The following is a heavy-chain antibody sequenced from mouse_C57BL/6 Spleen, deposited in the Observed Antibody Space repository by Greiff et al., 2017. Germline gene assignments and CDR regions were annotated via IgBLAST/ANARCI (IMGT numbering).Heavy chain of an antibody. Sequence: EVMLVESEGGLVQPGSSMKLSCTASGFTFSDYYMAWVRQVPEKGLEWVANINYDGSSTYYLDSLKSRFIISRDNAKNILYLQMSSLKSEDTATYYCARVATDYFDYWGQGTTLTVSS. CDR1: GFTFSDYY. V-gene: IGHV5-16*01. J-gene: IGHJ2*01. CDR3: ARVATDYFDY. CDR2: INYDGSST. D-gene: IGHD1-1*01.